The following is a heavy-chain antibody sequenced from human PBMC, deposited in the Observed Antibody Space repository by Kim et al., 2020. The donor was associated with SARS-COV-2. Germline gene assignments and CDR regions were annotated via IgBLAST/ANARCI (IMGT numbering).Heavy chain of an antibody. CDR2: ISSSGSHT. V-gene: IGHV3-11*05. CDR3: ARERRCSGGICYFYGMDV. J-gene: IGHJ6*02. Sequence: GGSLRLSCVASGFTFRDYYMSWIRQAPGKGLEWVAYISSSGSHTKYADSVKGRFTISRDSAKKSPYLQMSSLRAEDTAVYYCARERRCSGGICYFYGMDVWGQGTTVSVSS. D-gene: IGHD2-15*01. CDR1: GFTFRDYY.